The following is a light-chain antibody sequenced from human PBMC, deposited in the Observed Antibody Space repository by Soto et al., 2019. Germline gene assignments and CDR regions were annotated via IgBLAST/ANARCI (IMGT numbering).Light chain of an antibody. CDR2: DVS. Sequence: QTALTQPRSVYGSPGQSVTISCTGTSSDVGGYNYVSWYQQHPGKAPKLMIYDVSKRPSGVPDRFSGSKSGNTASLTISGLQAEDEADYYCCSYAGSYTLVFGGGTKVTV. V-gene: IGLV2-11*01. CDR3: CSYAGSYTLV. CDR1: SSDVGGYNY. J-gene: IGLJ2*01.